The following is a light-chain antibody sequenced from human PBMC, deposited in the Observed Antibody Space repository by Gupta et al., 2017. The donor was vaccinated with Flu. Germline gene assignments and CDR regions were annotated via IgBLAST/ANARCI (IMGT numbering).Light chain of an antibody. CDR2: EDN. V-gene: IGLV6-57*03. Sequence: NFMLTQPHSVSESPGKTVTISCTRSSGPIASTFVQWYQQRPGSAPTTVIYEDNEGPSGVPDRFSGSIDASSNSASLTISGLKTEDEADYYCQSYDTNNQGVFGGGTKLTVL. CDR3: QSYDTNNQGV. J-gene: IGLJ3*02. CDR1: SGPIASTF.